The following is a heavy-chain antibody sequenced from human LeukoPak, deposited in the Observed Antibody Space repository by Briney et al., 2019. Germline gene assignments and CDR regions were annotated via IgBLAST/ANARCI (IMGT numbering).Heavy chain of an antibody. CDR3: ARRLGYCSSTSCYTSPRYFQH. D-gene: IGHD2-2*02. CDR2: INHSGST. CDR1: GGSFSGYY. J-gene: IGHJ1*01. Sequence: SETLSLTCAVYGGSFSGYYWSWIRQPPGKGLEWIGEINHSGSTNYNPSLKSRVTILVDTSKNQFSLKLSSVTAADTAVYYCARRLGYCSSTSCYTSPRYFQHWGQGTLVTVSS. V-gene: IGHV4-34*01.